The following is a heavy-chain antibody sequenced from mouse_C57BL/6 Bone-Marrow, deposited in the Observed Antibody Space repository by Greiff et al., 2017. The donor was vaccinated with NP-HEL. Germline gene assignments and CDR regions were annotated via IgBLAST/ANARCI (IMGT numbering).Heavy chain of an antibody. J-gene: IGHJ3*01. CDR2: ISDGGSYT. CDR3: ARDPLPMVTTTFAY. D-gene: IGHD2-2*01. CDR1: GFTFSSYA. Sequence: EVKLMESGGGLVKPGGSLKLSCAASGFTFSSYAMSWVRQTPEKRLEWVATISDGGSYTYYPDNVKGRFTISRDNAKNNLYLQMSHLKSEDTAMYYCARDPLPMVTTTFAYWGQGTLVTVSA. V-gene: IGHV5-4*01.